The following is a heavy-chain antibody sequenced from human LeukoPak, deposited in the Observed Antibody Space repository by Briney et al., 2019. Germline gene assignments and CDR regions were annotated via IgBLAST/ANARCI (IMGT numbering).Heavy chain of an antibody. Sequence: SETLSHTCTVSGGSVSSGGYYWSCIRQPPGKGPEWIGYIQYSGITNYNPSLKSRVTISADTSKNKFSLNLSAVTAADTAQYYCARIGDYSGAYWGQRTLLTVSS. J-gene: IGHJ4*02. V-gene: IGHV4-61*08. CDR1: GGSVSSGGYY. D-gene: IGHD2-15*01. CDR3: ARIGDYSGAY. CDR2: IQYSGIT.